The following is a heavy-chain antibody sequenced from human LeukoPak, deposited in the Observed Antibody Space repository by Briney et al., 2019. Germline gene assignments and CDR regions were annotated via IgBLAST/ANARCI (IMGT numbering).Heavy chain of an antibody. CDR3: AKGAGYSSSWYWFDY. V-gene: IGHV3-30*18. Sequence: GGSLRLSCAASGFTFSSYGMHWVRQAPGKGLEWVAVISYDGSNKYYADSVKGRFTISRDNSKNTLYLQMNSLRAEDTAVSYCAKGAGYSSSWYWFDYWGQGTLVTVSS. D-gene: IGHD6-13*01. CDR1: GFTFSSYG. J-gene: IGHJ4*02. CDR2: ISYDGSNK.